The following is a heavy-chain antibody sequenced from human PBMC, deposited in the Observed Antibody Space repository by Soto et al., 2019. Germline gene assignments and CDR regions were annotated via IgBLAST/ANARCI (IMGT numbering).Heavy chain of an antibody. CDR2: IKSDGSGT. CDR1: GFTFSSYW. D-gene: IGHD3-22*01. CDR3: ARGDGDYYDGNGYLGRH. V-gene: IGHV3-74*01. Sequence: EVQLVESGGGLVQLGGSLRLSCAASGFTFSSYWMHWVRQAPGKGLVWVSRIKSDGSGTYYADSVKGRFTISRDNAQNTLYLQMNSLRAEDTAVYYCARGDGDYYDGNGYLGRHWGQGTLVIVSS. J-gene: IGHJ4*02.